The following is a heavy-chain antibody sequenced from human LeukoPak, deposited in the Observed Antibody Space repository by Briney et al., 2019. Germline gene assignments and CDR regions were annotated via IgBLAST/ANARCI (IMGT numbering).Heavy chain of an antibody. Sequence: GGSLRLSCAASGFTFSSYWMHWVRHVPGKGLVWVSRIKTDGSRTNYADSVKGRFTISRDNAKNTLYLQMNSLRAEDTAVYFCAREGGVTDDAFDIWGQGTMVTVSS. CDR2: IKTDGSRT. D-gene: IGHD3-16*01. V-gene: IGHV3-74*01. J-gene: IGHJ3*02. CDR3: AREGGVTDDAFDI. CDR1: GFTFSSYW.